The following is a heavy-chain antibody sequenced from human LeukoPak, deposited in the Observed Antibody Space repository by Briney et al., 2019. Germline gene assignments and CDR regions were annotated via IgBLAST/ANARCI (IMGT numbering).Heavy chain of an antibody. CDR2: IYSGGST. V-gene: IGHV3-53*01. D-gene: IGHD4-17*01. Sequence: GGSLRLSCAASGFTVSSNYMSWVRQAPGKGLEWVSVIYSGGSTYYADSVKGRFTISRDNSKNTLYLQMNSLRAEDTAVYYCARDPFLDYGDAPGDYWGQGTLVTVSS. J-gene: IGHJ4*02. CDR3: ARDPFLDYGDAPGDY. CDR1: GFTVSSNY.